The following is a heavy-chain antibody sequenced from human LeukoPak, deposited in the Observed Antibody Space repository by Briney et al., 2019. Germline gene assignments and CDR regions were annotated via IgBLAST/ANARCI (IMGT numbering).Heavy chain of an antibody. Sequence: PSQTLSLTCTVSGGSISSGSYYWSWIRQPAGKGLEWIGRIYTSGSTNYNPSLKSRVTISVDTSKNQFSLKLSSVTAADTAVYYCARGRYYDFWSGYPQDYFDYWGQGTLVTVSS. CDR1: GGSISSGSYY. CDR2: IYTSGST. CDR3: ARGRYYDFWSGYPQDYFDY. J-gene: IGHJ4*02. D-gene: IGHD3-3*01. V-gene: IGHV4-61*02.